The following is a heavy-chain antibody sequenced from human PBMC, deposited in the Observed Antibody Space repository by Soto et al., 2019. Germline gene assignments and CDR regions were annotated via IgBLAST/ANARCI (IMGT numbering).Heavy chain of an antibody. D-gene: IGHD4-17*01. V-gene: IGHV4-31*03. Sequence: PSVTMSVTCTVSGGYIISGVYYWSWIRKHPGKGLEWIGYIYYSGSTYYNPSLKSRVTISVDTSKNQFSLKLSSVTAADTAVYYCARQSYGDYVGYYYGMDVWGQGTTVTVSS. CDR1: GGYIISGVYY. CDR3: ARQSYGDYVGYYYGMDV. CDR2: IYYSGST. J-gene: IGHJ6*02.